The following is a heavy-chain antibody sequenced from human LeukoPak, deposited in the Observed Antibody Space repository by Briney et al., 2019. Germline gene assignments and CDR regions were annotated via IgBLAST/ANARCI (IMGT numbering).Heavy chain of an antibody. CDR3: ARVPTTARPPATYDY. CDR1: GYTFTSYG. D-gene: IGHD1-1*01. CDR2: ISTYNGKT. V-gene: IGHV1-18*03. Sequence: ASVKVSCKASGYTFTSYGISWVRQAPGQGVEWMGWISTYNGKTNYAQKLQGRVTMTTDTSTSTVYMEARSLRSDDMAVYYCARVPTTARPPATYDYWGQGTLVTVSS. J-gene: IGHJ4*02.